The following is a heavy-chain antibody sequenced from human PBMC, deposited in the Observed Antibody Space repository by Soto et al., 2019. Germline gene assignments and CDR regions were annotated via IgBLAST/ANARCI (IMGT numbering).Heavy chain of an antibody. J-gene: IGHJ6*02. V-gene: IGHV1-3*01. D-gene: IGHD2-8*01. Sequence: QVQLVQSGAEVKKPGASVKVSCKASGYTFTSYAMHWVRQAPGKRLEWMGWINAGNGNTKYSQKFQGRVTITRDTSASTAYMGLSSLRSEDTAVYYCASPHCTNGVCYTPSYYYGMDVWGQGTTVTVSS. CDR1: GYTFTSYA. CDR3: ASPHCTNGVCYTPSYYYGMDV. CDR2: INAGNGNT.